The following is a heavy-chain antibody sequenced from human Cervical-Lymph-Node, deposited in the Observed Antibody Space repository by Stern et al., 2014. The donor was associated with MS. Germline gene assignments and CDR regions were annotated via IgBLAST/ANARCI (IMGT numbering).Heavy chain of an antibody. CDR1: GFSFDDYA. CDR3: AKDGGFVSWHYYFDL. J-gene: IGHJ2*01. CDR2: ISWNSGSM. Sequence: EVQLVESGGGLVQPGRSLRLSCAASGFSFDDYAMHWVRQAPGRGLEWVSGISWNSGSMDYADSVKGRFTISRDNAKDSLYLQMNSLRAEDTALYYCAKDGGFVSWHYYFDLWGRGTPVTVSS. V-gene: IGHV3-9*01. D-gene: IGHD1-7*01.